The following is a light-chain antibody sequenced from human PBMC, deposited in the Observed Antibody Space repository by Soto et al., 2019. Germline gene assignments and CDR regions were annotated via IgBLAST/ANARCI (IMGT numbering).Light chain of an antibody. Sequence: QSALTQRASVSGSPGQSITISCTGTSSDVGGNKYVSWYQHYPGKAPKLMICDVSNRPSGVSNRFSGSKSGNTASLTISGLQAEDEADYYCSAFTGTTYVFGTGTKVTVL. CDR3: SAFTGTTYV. J-gene: IGLJ1*01. V-gene: IGLV2-14*03. CDR2: DVS. CDR1: SSDVGGNKY.